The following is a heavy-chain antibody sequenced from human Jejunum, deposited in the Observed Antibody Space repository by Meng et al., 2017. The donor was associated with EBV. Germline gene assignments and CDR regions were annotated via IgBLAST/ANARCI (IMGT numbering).Heavy chain of an antibody. CDR2: IYHSGST. J-gene: IGHJ4*02. CDR1: GDPISSSTW. D-gene: IGHD3-3*01. V-gene: IGHV4-4*02. CDR3: ARYGSGYFPALWY. Sequence: LQEWVPGLLNPSGSLFRSCAGSGDPISSSTWWSWVRQPPGKGLEWIVEIYHSGSTNYNPSLKSRVTISVDKSKNQFSLKLSSVTAADTAVYYCARYGSGYFPALWYWGQGTLVTVSS.